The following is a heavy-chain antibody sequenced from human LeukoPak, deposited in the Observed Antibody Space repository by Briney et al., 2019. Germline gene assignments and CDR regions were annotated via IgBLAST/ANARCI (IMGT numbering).Heavy chain of an antibody. CDR3: ARGGATVTTGNWFDP. V-gene: IGHV1-69*13. Sequence: SVKVSCKASGGTFSSYAISWVRQAPGQGLEWMGGIIPIFGTANYAQKFQGRVTITADESTSTAYMELSSLRSEDTAVYYCARGGATVTTGNWFDPWGQGTLVTVSS. CDR2: IIPIFGTA. CDR1: GGTFSSYA. J-gene: IGHJ5*02. D-gene: IGHD4-11*01.